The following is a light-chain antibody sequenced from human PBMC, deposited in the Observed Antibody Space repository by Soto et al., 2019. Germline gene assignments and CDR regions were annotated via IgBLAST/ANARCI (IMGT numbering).Light chain of an antibody. CDR2: ATS. CDR1: QDISNY. CDR3: QQVNSYPLT. J-gene: IGKJ4*01. Sequence: IQVTQSPSFLSASVGDRVTITCRASQDISNYLAWYLQKPGKAPKFLIYATSTFQSGVPSRFSGSGSGTEFTLTISSLQPEDFATYYCQQVNSYPLTFGGGTKVDIK. V-gene: IGKV1-9*01.